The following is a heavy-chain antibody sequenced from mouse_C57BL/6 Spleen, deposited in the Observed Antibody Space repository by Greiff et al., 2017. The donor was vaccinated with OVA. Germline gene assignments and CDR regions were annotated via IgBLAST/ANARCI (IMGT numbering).Heavy chain of an antibody. Sequence: QVQLKQPGAELVRPGSSVKLSCKASGYTFTSYWMDWVKQRPGQGLEWIGNTYPSDSETHYNQKFKDKATLTVDKSSSTAYMQLSSLTSEDSAVYYCARSVTTCFDYWGQGTTLTVSS. D-gene: IGHD2-2*01. CDR3: ARSVTTCFDY. J-gene: IGHJ2*01. CDR2: TYPSDSET. V-gene: IGHV1-61*01. CDR1: GYTFTSYW.